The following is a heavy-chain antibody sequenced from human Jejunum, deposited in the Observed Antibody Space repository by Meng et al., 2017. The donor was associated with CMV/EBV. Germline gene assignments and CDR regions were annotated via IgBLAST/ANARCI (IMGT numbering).Heavy chain of an antibody. Sequence: GYTFTDDYPHWVRQAPGQGLECMGWIYPHSGGTNYAQKFQGRVIMTLDKSISTAYLELTSLRSDDTAVYYCARPLRGFDSSGPFDSWGQGTLVTVSS. CDR1: GYTFTDDY. J-gene: IGHJ4*02. V-gene: IGHV1-2*02. CDR3: ARPLRGFDSSGPFDS. D-gene: IGHD3-22*01. CDR2: IYPHSGGT.